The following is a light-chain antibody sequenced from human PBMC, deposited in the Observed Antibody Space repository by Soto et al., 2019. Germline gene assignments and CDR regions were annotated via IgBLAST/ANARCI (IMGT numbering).Light chain of an antibody. CDR1: QSISSW. Sequence: DIQMTQSPSTLSASVGDRVTITCRASQSISSWLAWYQQKPGKAPKLLIYTASSLESGVPSRFSGSGSGTEFTLTISSLQPDDFATYCCQQYNSYPWTFGQGTKVEIK. CDR2: TAS. V-gene: IGKV1-5*03. J-gene: IGKJ1*01. CDR3: QQYNSYPWT.